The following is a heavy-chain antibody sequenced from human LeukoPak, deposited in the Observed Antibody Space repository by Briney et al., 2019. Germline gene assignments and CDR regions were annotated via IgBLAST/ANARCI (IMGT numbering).Heavy chain of an antibody. Sequence: ASVKVSCKASGGTFSSYAISWVRQAPGQGLEWMGGIIPIFGTANYAQKFQGRVTITADESTSTAYMELSSLRSEDTAVYYCARAEPVIAAAGIFDYWGQGTLVTVSP. D-gene: IGHD6-13*01. CDR1: GGTFSSYA. V-gene: IGHV1-69*13. CDR3: ARAEPVIAAAGIFDY. J-gene: IGHJ4*02. CDR2: IIPIFGTA.